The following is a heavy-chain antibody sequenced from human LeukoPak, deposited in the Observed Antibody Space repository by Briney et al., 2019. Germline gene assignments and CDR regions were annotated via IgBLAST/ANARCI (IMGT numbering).Heavy chain of an antibody. J-gene: IGHJ5*02. Sequence: SETLSLTCTVSGGSIKTGGYSWTWIRQPAGKGLEWIGRIYISGNTDQNPSLKNRVTISVDKSKNQFSLKLSSVTAADTAVHYCAREGVSHSSSWYWFDPWGQGTLVTVSS. CDR1: GGSIKTGGYS. CDR2: IYISGNT. V-gene: IGHV4-61*02. CDR3: AREGVSHSSSWYWFDP. D-gene: IGHD6-13*01.